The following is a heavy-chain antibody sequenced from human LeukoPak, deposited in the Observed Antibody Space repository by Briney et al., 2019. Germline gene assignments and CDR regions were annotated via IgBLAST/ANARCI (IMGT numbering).Heavy chain of an antibody. J-gene: IGHJ3*01. CDR1: GGTFANYD. D-gene: IGHD3-22*01. CDR3: ARDRDSSVGGTFDV. CDR2: IIPMYGTT. V-gene: IGHV1-69*05. Sequence: SVKVSCKASGGTFANYDMNWVRLAPGQGLAWMGEIIPMYGTTHYAQKFQGRVTITTDESTNIAYMELSSLRYEDTAVYYCARDRDSSVGGTFDVWGQGTLVTVSS.